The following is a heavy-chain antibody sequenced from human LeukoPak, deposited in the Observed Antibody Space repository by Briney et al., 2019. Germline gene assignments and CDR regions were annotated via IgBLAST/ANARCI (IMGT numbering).Heavy chain of an antibody. CDR3: GLVDI. V-gene: IGHV4-39*07. J-gene: IGHJ3*02. Sequence: PSETLSLTCTVSGGSISTSNYYWGWIRQPPGKGLEWIGNIFYSGSTYYSPSLKSRVTISLDTSRNQFSLKLNSVTAADTAVYCYGLVDIWGQGTMVTVSS. CDR1: GGSISTSNYY. CDR2: IFYSGST. D-gene: IGHD3-10*01.